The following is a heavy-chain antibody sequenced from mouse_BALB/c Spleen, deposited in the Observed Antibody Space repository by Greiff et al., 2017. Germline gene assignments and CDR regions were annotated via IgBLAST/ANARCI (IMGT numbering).Heavy chain of an antibody. CDR2: INPSNGGT. CDR3: TSYSPAWFAY. CDR1: GYTFTSYY. J-gene: IGHJ3*01. V-gene: IGHV1S81*02. Sequence: VKLQQSGAELVKPGASVKLSCKASGYTFTSYYMYWVKQRPGQGLEWIGEINPSNGGTNFNEKFKSKATLTVDKSSSTAYMQLSSLTSEDSAVYYCTSYSPAWFAYWGQGTLVTVSA. D-gene: IGHD2-12*01.